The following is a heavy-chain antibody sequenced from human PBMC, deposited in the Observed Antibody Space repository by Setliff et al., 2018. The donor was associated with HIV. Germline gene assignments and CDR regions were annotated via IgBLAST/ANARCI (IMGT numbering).Heavy chain of an antibody. CDR2: VYYSGTT. D-gene: IGHD6-13*01. CDR1: GGSISSYY. J-gene: IGHJ4*02. CDR3: AKLGGSWFFDY. Sequence: SETLSLTCTVSGGSISSYYWGWIRQPPGKGLEWIGSVYYSGTTYYNPSLKSRVTISVDTSKNQFSLNLSSVTAADTAVYYYAKLGGSWFFDYWGQGTLVTVSS. V-gene: IGHV4-39*07.